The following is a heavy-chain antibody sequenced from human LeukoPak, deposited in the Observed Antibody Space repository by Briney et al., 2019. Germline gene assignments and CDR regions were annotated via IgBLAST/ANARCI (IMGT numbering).Heavy chain of an antibody. CDR3: AKDWSVAGTRLWDY. D-gene: IGHD6-19*01. Sequence: PGGSLRLSCAASGFTFSYYSMNWVRQSPGKGLEWVSSISRSSTYTYYADSLKGRIAISRDNSKNSLYLQMNSLRAEDTAVYYCAKDWSVAGTRLWDYWGQGTLVTVSS. J-gene: IGHJ4*02. CDR1: GFTFSYYS. V-gene: IGHV3-21*01. CDR2: ISRSSTYT.